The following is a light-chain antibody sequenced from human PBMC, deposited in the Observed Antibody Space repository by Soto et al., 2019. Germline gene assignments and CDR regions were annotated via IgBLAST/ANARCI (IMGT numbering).Light chain of an antibody. CDR2: EVS. CDR3: SSYTSSSTL. Sequence: QSVLTQPASVSGSPGQSITISCTVTSSDFGSYNYVSWYQQHAGKAPKLMIYEVSDRPSGISSRLSGSKSGNTASLIISGLQTEDGADYYCSSYTSSSTLFGTGTKVTVL. V-gene: IGLV2-14*01. CDR1: SSDFGSYNY. J-gene: IGLJ1*01.